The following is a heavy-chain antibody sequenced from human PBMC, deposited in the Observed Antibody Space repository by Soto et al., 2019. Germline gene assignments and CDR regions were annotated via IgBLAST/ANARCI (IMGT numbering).Heavy chain of an antibody. D-gene: IGHD6-19*01. Sequence: QVQPVQSGAEVMKPGASVKVSCKASGYTFTSYYMHWVRQAPGQGLAWMGIINPSGGSTSYAHAQKFQGRVTMARDTPTSTVYTELSTLGSEDTAVYYCARTGWNVFEIWGQGKMVTVSS. CDR1: GYTFTSYY. CDR3: ARTGWNVFEI. J-gene: IGHJ3*02. V-gene: IGHV1-46*03. CDR2: INPSGGST.